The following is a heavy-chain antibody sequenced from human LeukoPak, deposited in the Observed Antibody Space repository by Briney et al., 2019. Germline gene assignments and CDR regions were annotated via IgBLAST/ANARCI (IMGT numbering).Heavy chain of an antibody. CDR2: IYNSGST. D-gene: IGHD3-16*01. CDR1: GVSIDSYF. J-gene: IGHJ6*02. CDR3: ARDDPRFDGLDV. V-gene: IGHV4-4*07. Sequence: SETLSLTCNVSGVSIDSYFWSWIRQSAGEGLKFIGRIYNSGSTNYNPSLKSRVIVSADTSKNQISLTLSTVTAADTAVYYCARDDPRFDGLDVWGQGTPVIVSS.